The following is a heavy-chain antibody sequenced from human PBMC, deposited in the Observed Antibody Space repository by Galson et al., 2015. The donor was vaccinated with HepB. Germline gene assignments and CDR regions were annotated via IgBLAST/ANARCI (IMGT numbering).Heavy chain of an antibody. J-gene: IGHJ4*02. CDR2: IYPDDSDI. CDR1: GNSFNNQW. V-gene: IGHV5-51*01. D-gene: IGHD5-12*01. Sequence: QSGAEVKKSGDSLKISCKDSGNSFNNQWIGWVRQTPGKGLEWMGIIYPDDSDIRYNPAVKGRVTISADTSINTAYLQWSSLRASDSAIYCCARHGGDNGYDFLRSWGQGTRVTVSS. CDR3: ARHGGDNGYDFLRS.